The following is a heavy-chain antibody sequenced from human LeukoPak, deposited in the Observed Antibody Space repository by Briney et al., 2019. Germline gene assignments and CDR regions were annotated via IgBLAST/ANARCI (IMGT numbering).Heavy chain of an antibody. Sequence: SETLSLTCTVSGVSNSTDYWTWVRQSPGKGLEWIGYIHYSGSTSYNPSLKSRVTISVDTSKNQFSLKLTSVTSADTAVYYCARDAGATAYWGQGALVTVSS. D-gene: IGHD4/OR15-4a*01. CDR3: ARDAGATAY. V-gene: IGHV4-59*13. CDR1: GVSNSTDY. J-gene: IGHJ4*02. CDR2: IHYSGST.